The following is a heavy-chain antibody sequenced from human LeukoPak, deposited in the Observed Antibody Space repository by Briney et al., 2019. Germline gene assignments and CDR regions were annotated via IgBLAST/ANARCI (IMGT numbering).Heavy chain of an antibody. CDR2: IYYSGST. D-gene: IGHD6-19*01. V-gene: IGHV4-59*08. CDR3: ARGGFGYSSGWYLDY. CDR1: GGSISSYY. J-gene: IGHJ4*02. Sequence: SETLSLTCTVSGGSISSYYWSWIRRPPGKGLEWIGYIYYSGSTNYNPSLKSRVTISVDTSKNQFSLKLSSVTAADTAVYYCARGGFGYSSGWYLDYWGQGTPVTVSS.